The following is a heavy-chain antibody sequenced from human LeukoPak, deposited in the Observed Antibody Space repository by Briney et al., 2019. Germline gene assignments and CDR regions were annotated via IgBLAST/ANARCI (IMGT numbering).Heavy chain of an antibody. CDR2: IYYSGST. CDR3: AGQAAPDYGDFYYYYYYMDV. D-gene: IGHD4-17*01. J-gene: IGHJ6*03. Sequence: PSETLSLTCTVSGGSISSSSYHWGWVRQPPGKGLEWIGSIYYSGSTYYNPSLKSRVTISVDTSKNQFSLKLSSVTAADTAVYYCAGQAAPDYGDFYYYYYYMDVWGKGTTVTVSS. CDR1: GGSISSSSYH. V-gene: IGHV4-39*01.